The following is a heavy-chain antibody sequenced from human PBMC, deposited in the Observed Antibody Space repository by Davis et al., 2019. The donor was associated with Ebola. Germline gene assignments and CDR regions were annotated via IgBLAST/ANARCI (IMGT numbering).Heavy chain of an antibody. D-gene: IGHD5-18*01. CDR3: ARSIGDTAMLEYPGNDY. V-gene: IGHV3-21*05. CDR2: ISSSSSYI. J-gene: IGHJ4*02. Sequence: GESLKISCAASGFTFSSYSMNWVRQAPGKGLEWVSYISSSSSYIYYADSVKGRFTISRDNAKNSLYLQMNSLRAEDTAVYYCARSIGDTAMLEYPGNDYWGQGTLVTVSS. CDR1: GFTFSSYS.